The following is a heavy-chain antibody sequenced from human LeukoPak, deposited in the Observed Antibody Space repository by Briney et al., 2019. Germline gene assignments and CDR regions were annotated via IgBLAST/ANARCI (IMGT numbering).Heavy chain of an antibody. Sequence: SETLSLTCTVSGGSISSSRYYWAWIRQPPGKGLECIASIDHSGSTNYNPSLKSRVTTSVDTSKNQFSLKLSSVTAADTAVYYCARSRLEWFASDAFDIWGRGTMVAVSS. V-gene: IGHV4-39*01. D-gene: IGHD3-3*01. CDR2: IDHSGST. CDR3: ARSRLEWFASDAFDI. CDR1: GGSISSSRYY. J-gene: IGHJ3*02.